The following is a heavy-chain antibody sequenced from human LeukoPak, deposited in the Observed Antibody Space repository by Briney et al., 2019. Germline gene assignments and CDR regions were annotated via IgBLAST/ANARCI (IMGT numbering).Heavy chain of an antibody. CDR3: TRRPKEPGFWSGYVAS. D-gene: IGHD3-3*01. J-gene: IGHJ4*02. CDR2: IFYNGNT. Sequence: SETLSLTCRVSGAIIKREGFNWDWIRQPPGKGLEYIGSIFYNGNTYYNPSLVSRVTISVDTSKNQFSLKLSSVTAADTAVYYCTRRPKEPGFWSGYVASWGQGTLVTVSS. V-gene: IGHV4-39*01. CDR1: GAIIKREGFN.